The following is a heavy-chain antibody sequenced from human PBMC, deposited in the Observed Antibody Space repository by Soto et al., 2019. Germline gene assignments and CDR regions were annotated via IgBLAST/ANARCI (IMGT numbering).Heavy chain of an antibody. D-gene: IGHD6-13*01. Sequence: QVQLVESGGGVVQPGRSLRLSCAASGFIFSDYAMHCVRQAPGKGLEWVAVVSYGGDNKYYADSVRGRFAISRDNFKNTLYLLANRLTRVEAAVYHCAKARRRTSWFGVEADFWGQGTLATVSS. CDR3: AKARRRTSWFGVEADF. V-gene: IGHV3-30*09. J-gene: IGHJ4*02. CDR1: GFIFSDYA. CDR2: VSYGGDNK.